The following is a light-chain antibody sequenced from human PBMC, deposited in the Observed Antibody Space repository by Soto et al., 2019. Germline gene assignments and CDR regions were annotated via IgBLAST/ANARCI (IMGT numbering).Light chain of an antibody. CDR2: GNS. CDR3: QSYDSSLSGHVV. Sequence: QSVLTQPPSVSGAPGQRVTISCTGSSTNIGAGYDVPWYQQLPGTAPKLLIYGNSNRPSGVPDRFSGSKSGTSASLAITGLQAEDEAVYYCQSYDSSLSGHVVFGGGTKLTVL. J-gene: IGLJ2*01. CDR1: STNIGAGYD. V-gene: IGLV1-40*01.